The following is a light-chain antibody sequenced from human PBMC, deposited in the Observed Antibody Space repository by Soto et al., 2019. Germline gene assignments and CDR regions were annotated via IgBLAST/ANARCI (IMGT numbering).Light chain of an antibody. Sequence: VVMTQSPLSLPVTLGQPASISCRSSQSLVHSDGVTYLNWFHQRPGQSPRRLIYKVSNRDSGVPDRFSGSGSGTDFTLRISRVEAADVGVYYCLQTTHSLYSFGQGTKPEIK. CDR3: LQTTHSLYS. J-gene: IGKJ2*01. CDR1: QSLVHSDGVTY. CDR2: KVS. V-gene: IGKV2-30*02.